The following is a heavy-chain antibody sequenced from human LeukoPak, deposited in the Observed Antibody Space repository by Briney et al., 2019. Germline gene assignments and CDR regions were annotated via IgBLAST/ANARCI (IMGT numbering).Heavy chain of an antibody. J-gene: IGHJ6*03. CDR2: INPNSDGT. D-gene: IGHD2-2*01. Sequence: GASVKVSCKAAGYTFTGYYMHWVRQAPGQGLEWMGWINPNSDGTNYAQKFQGRVTMTRDTSISTAYMELSRLRSDDTAVYYCARLYCSSTSCYYYYMDVWGKGTTVTISS. CDR3: ARLYCSSTSCYYYYMDV. CDR1: GYTFTGYY. V-gene: IGHV1-2*02.